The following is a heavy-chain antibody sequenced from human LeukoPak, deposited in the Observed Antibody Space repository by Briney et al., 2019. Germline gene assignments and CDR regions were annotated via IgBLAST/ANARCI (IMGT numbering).Heavy chain of an antibody. J-gene: IGHJ4*02. CDR2: IYYSGGT. Sequence: SETLSLTCTVSGDSISNYYWSWIRQPPGKGLEWIGSIYYSGGTYYNPSLKSRVTISVDTSKNQFSLKLSSVTAADTAVYYRARAPDYYDSSGYFGYFDYWGQGTLVTVSS. V-gene: IGHV4-39*01. CDR3: ARAPDYYDSSGYFGYFDY. CDR1: GDSISNYY. D-gene: IGHD3-22*01.